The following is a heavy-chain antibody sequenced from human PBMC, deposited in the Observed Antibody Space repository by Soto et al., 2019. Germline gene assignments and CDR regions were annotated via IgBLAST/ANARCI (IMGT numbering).Heavy chain of an antibody. CDR2: INTSAGST. Sequence: GASVKVSCKASGYTFTTYYMHWVRQAPGQGLEWLGVINTSAGSTTYAQRFQGRVTMTRDTSMSTVYMELSSLRSEDAAMYFCAREPPDTTLAIDLWGQGTMVTVSS. J-gene: IGHJ3*01. V-gene: IGHV1-46*01. D-gene: IGHD1-1*01. CDR3: AREPPDTTLAIDL. CDR1: GYTFTTYY.